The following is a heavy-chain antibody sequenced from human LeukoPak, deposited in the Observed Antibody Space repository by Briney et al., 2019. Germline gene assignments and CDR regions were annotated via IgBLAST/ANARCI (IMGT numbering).Heavy chain of an antibody. J-gene: IGHJ4*02. D-gene: IGHD3-10*01. CDR2: ISSSGSTI. V-gene: IGHV3-11*04. Sequence: GGSLRLSCAASGFTFSDYYMSWIRQAPGKGLEWVSYISSSGSTIYYADSVKGRFTISRDNSKYTLYLRMNSLRAEDTAVYYCASSPTRGDSYWGQGTLVTVSS. CDR1: GFTFSDYY. CDR3: ASSPTRGDSY.